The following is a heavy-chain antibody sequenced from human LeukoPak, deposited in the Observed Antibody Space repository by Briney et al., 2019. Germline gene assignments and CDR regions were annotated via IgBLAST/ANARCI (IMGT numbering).Heavy chain of an antibody. Sequence: SETLSLTCAVSGGSISSSNWWSWVRQPPGKGLEWIGEIYHSGSTNYNPSLKSRVTISVDKSKNQFSLKLSSVTAADTAVYYCARRRASGWYDWYYFDYWGQGTLVTVSS. CDR3: ARRRASGWYDWYYFDY. CDR2: IYHSGST. V-gene: IGHV4-4*02. D-gene: IGHD6-19*01. J-gene: IGHJ4*02. CDR1: GGSISSSNW.